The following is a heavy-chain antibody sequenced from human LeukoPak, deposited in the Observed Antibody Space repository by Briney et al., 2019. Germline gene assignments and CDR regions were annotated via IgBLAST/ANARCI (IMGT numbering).Heavy chain of an antibody. D-gene: IGHD3-22*01. J-gene: IGHJ3*02. Sequence: ASVKFSCKASGYTFTSYGISWVRQAPGQGLEWMGWISAYNGNTNYAQKLQGRVTMTTDTSTSTAYMELRSLRSDDTAVYYCARDDRDYYDSSGYYAFAFDIWGQGTMVTISS. CDR3: ARDDRDYYDSSGYYAFAFDI. CDR1: GYTFTSYG. CDR2: ISAYNGNT. V-gene: IGHV1-18*01.